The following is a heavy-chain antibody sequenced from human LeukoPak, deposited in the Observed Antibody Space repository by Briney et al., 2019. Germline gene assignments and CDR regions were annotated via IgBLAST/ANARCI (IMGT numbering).Heavy chain of an antibody. CDR1: GYTFTSYD. CDR2: MNPNSGNT. J-gene: IGHJ1*01. Sequence: VASVKVSCKASGYTFTSYDINWVRQATGQGLEWMGWMNPNSGNTGYAQKFQGRVTMTRNTSISTAYMELSSLRSEDTAVYYCATVHIVVVTAITSQYFQHWGQGTLVTVSS. D-gene: IGHD2-21*02. CDR3: ATVHIVVVTAITSQYFQH. V-gene: IGHV1-8*01.